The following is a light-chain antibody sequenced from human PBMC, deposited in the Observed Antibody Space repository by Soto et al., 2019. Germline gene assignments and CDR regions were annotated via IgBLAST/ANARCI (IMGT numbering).Light chain of an antibody. CDR2: AAS. J-gene: IGKJ4*01. CDR3: QQANSFPRT. Sequence: DIPMTQSPSFVSASVGDRVTITCRASQAVSTWLAWYQQKPGDAPKLLIYAASTLQSGVPSRFSGSGSGTDFTLPIRSLQPEDFATYYCQQANSFPRTFGGGTKVEIK. CDR1: QAVSTW. V-gene: IGKV1-12*01.